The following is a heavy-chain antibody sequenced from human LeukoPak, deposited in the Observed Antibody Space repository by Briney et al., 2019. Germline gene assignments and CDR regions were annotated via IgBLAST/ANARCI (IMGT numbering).Heavy chain of an antibody. Sequence: SETLSLTGTVSGDSISSGGYYWTWFRQYPGKGLEWIGFVAYTGATHYNPSLKSRVSISQDTSQNQFSLKLTSVTAADTAVYYCARAYPSSSSDWGQGMLVTVSS. CDR1: GDSISSGGYY. CDR2: VAYTGAT. D-gene: IGHD2-2*01. CDR3: ARAYPSSSSD. J-gene: IGHJ4*02. V-gene: IGHV4-31*03.